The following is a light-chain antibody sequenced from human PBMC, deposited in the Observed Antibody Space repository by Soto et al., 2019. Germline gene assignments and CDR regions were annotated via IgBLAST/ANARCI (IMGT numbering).Light chain of an antibody. CDR3: QQGSFTLT. Sequence: DIQMTQSPSSLSASVGDRVTITCRASQSISTYLNWYQQKVGKAPKLLISGASSLQGGVPSRFSGSGSGTDFTLTISSLQPEDFATYYCQQGSFTLTFGGGTKLEIK. CDR1: QSISTY. J-gene: IGKJ4*01. CDR2: GAS. V-gene: IGKV1-39*01.